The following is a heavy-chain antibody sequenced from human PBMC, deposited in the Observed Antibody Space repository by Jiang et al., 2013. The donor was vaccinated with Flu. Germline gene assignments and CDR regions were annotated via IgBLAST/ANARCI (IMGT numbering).Heavy chain of an antibody. Sequence: QLLESGGGLVQPGGSLTLSCAASGFTFSNYAMSWVRQAPGKGLEWVSAISSGGGNTYYADSVKGRFTISRDNSKNTLYLQMNSLRAEDTAVYYCAREGVVVGGTSFDYWGQGTQVTVSS. V-gene: IGHV3-23*01. CDR2: ISSGGGNT. CDR3: AREGVVVGGTSFDY. D-gene: IGHD2-15*01. CDR1: GFTFSNYA. J-gene: IGHJ4*02.